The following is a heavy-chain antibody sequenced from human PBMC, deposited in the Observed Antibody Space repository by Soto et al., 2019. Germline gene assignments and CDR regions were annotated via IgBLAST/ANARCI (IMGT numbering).Heavy chain of an antibody. CDR3: ARRCTNGVCYDGGAYYYYYCMDV. D-gene: IGHD2-8*01. Sequence: QVQLVQSGAEVKKPGASVKVSCKASGYTFTSYAMHWVRQAPGQRLEWMGWLNAGNGNTKYSQKFQGRVTITRDTSASAAYRELSSLRSEDTAVYYCARRCTNGVCYDGGAYYYYYCMDVWGQGTTVTVSS. J-gene: IGHJ6*02. CDR1: GYTFTSYA. V-gene: IGHV1-3*01. CDR2: LNAGNGNT.